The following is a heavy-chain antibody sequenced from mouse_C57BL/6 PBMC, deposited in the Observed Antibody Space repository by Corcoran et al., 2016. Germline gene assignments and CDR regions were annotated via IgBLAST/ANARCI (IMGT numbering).Heavy chain of an antibody. CDR3: ARWDSGFDY. CDR2: INTYSGVP. Sequence: QIQLVQSGPELKKPGETVKISCKASGYTFTTYGMSWVKQAPGKGLKWMGWINTYSGVPTYADDFKGRFAFSLETSASTAYLQINNLKNEDTATYFCARWDSGFDYWGPGITLTVSS. CDR1: GYTFTTYG. V-gene: IGHV9-3*01. J-gene: IGHJ2*01. D-gene: IGHD4-1*01.